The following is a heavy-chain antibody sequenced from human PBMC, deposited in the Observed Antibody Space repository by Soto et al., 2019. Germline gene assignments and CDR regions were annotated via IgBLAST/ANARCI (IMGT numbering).Heavy chain of an antibody. V-gene: IGHV1-46*03. Sequence: ASVKVSCKASGYTFTIYYMHWVRQAPGQGLEWMGIINPSGGSTSYAQKFQGRVTMTRDTSTSTVYMELSSLRSEDTAVYYCARDIADCSSTSCYDDYYYMDVWGKGTTVTVSS. CDR1: GYTFTIYY. CDR3: ARDIADCSSTSCYDDYYYMDV. D-gene: IGHD2-2*01. J-gene: IGHJ6*03. CDR2: INPSGGST.